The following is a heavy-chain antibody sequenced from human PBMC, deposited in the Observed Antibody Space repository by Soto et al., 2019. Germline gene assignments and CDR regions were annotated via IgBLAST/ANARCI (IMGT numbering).Heavy chain of an antibody. Sequence: GGFLRLSCAASGITVSTNYMSWVRQAPGKGLEWVSLIYTSSKTSYADSVKGRFTISRDSSENTLYLQMNTLSAEDTAVYYCATLKAADYFDYWGQGTLVTVSS. CDR3: ATLKAADYFDY. J-gene: IGHJ4*02. CDR1: GITVSTNY. V-gene: IGHV3-66*04. CDR2: IYTSSKT.